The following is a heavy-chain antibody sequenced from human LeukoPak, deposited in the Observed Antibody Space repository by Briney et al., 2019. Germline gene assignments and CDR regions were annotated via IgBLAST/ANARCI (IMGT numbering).Heavy chain of an antibody. Sequence: ASVKVSCKASGYTFTSYGISWVRQAPGQGLEWMGRISAYNGNTNYAQKLQGRVTMTTDTSTSTAYMELRSLRSDDTAVYYCARGCSGGSCYLEDYYYGMDVWGQGTTVTVSS. D-gene: IGHD2-15*01. CDR3: ARGCSGGSCYLEDYYYGMDV. CDR1: GYTFTSYG. CDR2: ISAYNGNT. J-gene: IGHJ6*02. V-gene: IGHV1-18*01.